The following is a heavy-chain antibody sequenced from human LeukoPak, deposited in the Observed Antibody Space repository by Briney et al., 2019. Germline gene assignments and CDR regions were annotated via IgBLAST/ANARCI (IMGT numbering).Heavy chain of an antibody. J-gene: IGHJ4*02. Sequence: SETLSLTCTVSGGSISSSSYYWGWIRQPPGKGLEWIGNIYYSGSTYYNPSLKSRVTISVDTSKNQFSLKLSSVTAADTAVYYCARLDYYDSSGYLDYWGQGTLVTVSS. CDR1: GGSISSSSYY. CDR2: IYYSGST. V-gene: IGHV4-39*01. CDR3: ARLDYYDSSGYLDY. D-gene: IGHD3-22*01.